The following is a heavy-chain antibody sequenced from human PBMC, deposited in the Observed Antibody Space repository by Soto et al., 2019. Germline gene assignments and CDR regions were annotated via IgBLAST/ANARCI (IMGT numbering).Heavy chain of an antibody. CDR1: GFSFSNSW. CDR3: ARDPESSAFDI. CDR2: INQDGTYK. J-gene: IGHJ3*02. V-gene: IGHV3-7*03. Sequence: GGSLRLSCAASGFSFSNSWMAWVRQTPRQGLEWVASINQDGTYKSYVGSVKGRVTISRDNARNSLFLEMNSLRAEDTAVYYCARDPESSAFDIWGQGTMVTVSS.